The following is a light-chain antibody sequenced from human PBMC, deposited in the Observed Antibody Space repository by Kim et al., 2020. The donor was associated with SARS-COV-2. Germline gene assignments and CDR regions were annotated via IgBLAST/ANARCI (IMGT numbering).Light chain of an antibody. CDR3: QQYNNWPVT. CDR1: QGVNSY. CDR2: AAS. Sequence: VSPGEGAALSCRASQGVNSYLAWYHQKPGQAPRVLFYAASTRATDIPARVSASGSGTEFTLTISSLQSEDYGVYYCQQYNNWPVTFGGGTKVDIK. J-gene: IGKJ4*01. V-gene: IGKV3-15*01.